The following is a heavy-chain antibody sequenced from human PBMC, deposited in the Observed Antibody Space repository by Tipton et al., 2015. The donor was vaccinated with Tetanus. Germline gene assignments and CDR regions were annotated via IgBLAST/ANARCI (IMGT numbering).Heavy chain of an antibody. D-gene: IGHD3-3*01. CDR2: ILYGGGT. Sequence: LRLSCTVSGDSMSSSSYYWAWIRQPPGKGLEYIGYILYGGGTHYNPSLKSRVTVSADPSQNQFSLKLTSVTAADTAVYYCARIHDFLSGHFDFWGQGTLVAVSS. V-gene: IGHV4-61*05. CDR1: GDSMSSSSYY. CDR3: ARIHDFLSGHFDF. J-gene: IGHJ4*02.